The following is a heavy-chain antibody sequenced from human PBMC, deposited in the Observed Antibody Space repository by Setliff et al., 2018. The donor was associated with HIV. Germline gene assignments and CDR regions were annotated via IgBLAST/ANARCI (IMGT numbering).Heavy chain of an antibody. Sequence: SETLSLTCSVSGDSVSSSSHYWGWIRQPPGKGLEWIGSISYSGSTFYNPSLQSRVTISVDTSKNEFSLKVISVTAADTALYYCARASPDIVGTLFDYWGQGALVTVS. J-gene: IGHJ4*02. CDR1: GDSVSSSSHY. V-gene: IGHV4-39*07. CDR2: ISYSGST. D-gene: IGHD1-26*01. CDR3: ARASPDIVGTLFDY.